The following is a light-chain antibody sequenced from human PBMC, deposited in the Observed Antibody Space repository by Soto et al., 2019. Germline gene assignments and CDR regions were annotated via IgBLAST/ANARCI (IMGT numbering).Light chain of an antibody. CDR1: QSVSSR. Sequence: EIVMTQAPVTLSLSPGEVDTLSWRASQSVSSRLAWYQQKPGQAPRLLISGASSRATGIPDRFSGSGSGTDFTLTISRLEPEDFALYYCQHYVERSPITFGQGTRLEIK. V-gene: IGKV3-20*01. CDR3: QHYVERSPIT. CDR2: GAS. J-gene: IGKJ5*01.